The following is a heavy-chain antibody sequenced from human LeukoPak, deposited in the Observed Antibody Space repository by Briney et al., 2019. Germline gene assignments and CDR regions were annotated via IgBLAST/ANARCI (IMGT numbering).Heavy chain of an antibody. CDR2: INHSGST. J-gene: IGHJ5*02. CDR1: GGSFSGYY. D-gene: IGHD5-18*01. Sequence: SETLSLTCAVYGGSFSGYYWSWIRQPPGKGPEWIGEINHSGSTNYNPSLKSRVTISVDTSKNQFSLKLSSVTAADTAVYYCARGPYSYGINWFDPWGQGTLVTVSS. V-gene: IGHV4-34*01. CDR3: ARGPYSYGINWFDP.